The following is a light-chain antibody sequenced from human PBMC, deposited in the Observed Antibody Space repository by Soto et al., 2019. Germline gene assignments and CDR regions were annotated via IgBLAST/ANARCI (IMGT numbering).Light chain of an antibody. CDR2: GTS. V-gene: IGKV3-20*01. CDR3: QQYDSPPPFA. J-gene: IGKJ5*01. Sequence: EIVLTQSPSTLSLSPGERSTLSCRASQTVSSSYLGWYQQKPGQAPRLLIYGTSSRATGIPDRFSGSGSGTDFTLTISSLEHEDFAVYYCQQYDSPPPFAFGQGTRLEIK. CDR1: QTVSSSY.